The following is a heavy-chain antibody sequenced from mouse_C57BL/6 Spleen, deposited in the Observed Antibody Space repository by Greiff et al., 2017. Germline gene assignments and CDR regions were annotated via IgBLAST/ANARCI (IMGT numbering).Heavy chain of an antibody. Sequence: DVMLVESGEGLVKPGGSLKLSCAASGFTFSSYAMSWVRQTPEKRLEWVAYISSGGDYIYYADTVKGRFTISRDNARNTLYLQMSSLKSEDTAMYYCTREDLYYFDYWGQGTTLTVSS. CDR1: GFTFSSYA. V-gene: IGHV5-9-1*02. CDR2: ISSGGDYI. J-gene: IGHJ2*01. CDR3: TREDLYYFDY.